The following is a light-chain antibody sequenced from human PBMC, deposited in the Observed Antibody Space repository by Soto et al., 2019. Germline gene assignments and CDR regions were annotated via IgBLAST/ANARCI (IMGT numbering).Light chain of an antibody. CDR3: QQSFGIPET. Sequence: DIQMTQSPSSLSASVGDRVTITCRTSQNIKNYLNWYQQQPGKAPKLLIYAASVLQSGVPSRFTGSGSGTYFTLAISSLQPEDFTTYYCQQSFGIPETFGQGTKVEMK. V-gene: IGKV1-39*01. CDR1: QNIKNY. J-gene: IGKJ1*01. CDR2: AAS.